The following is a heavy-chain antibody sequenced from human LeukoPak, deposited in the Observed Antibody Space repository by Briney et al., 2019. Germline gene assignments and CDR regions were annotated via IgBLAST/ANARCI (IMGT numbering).Heavy chain of an antibody. V-gene: IGHV4-30-2*01. Sequence: SETLSLTCAVSGGSISSGGYSWSWIRQPPGKGLEWIGYIYHSGSTYYNPSLKSRVTISVDRSKNQFSLKLSSVTAADTAVYYCARESSGGTIDYWGQGTLVTVSS. D-gene: IGHD2-15*01. CDR2: IYHSGST. J-gene: IGHJ4*02. CDR3: ARESSGGTIDY. CDR1: GGSISSGGYS.